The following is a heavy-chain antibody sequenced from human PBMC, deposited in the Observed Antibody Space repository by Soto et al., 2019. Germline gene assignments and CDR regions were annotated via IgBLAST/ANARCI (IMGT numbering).Heavy chain of an antibody. D-gene: IGHD6-19*01. CDR1: GGSISSYY. J-gene: IGHJ6*02. CDR3: AREPRVGIAVAGTQYYYYYGMDV. V-gene: IGHV4-4*07. CDR2: IYTSGST. Sequence: SETLSLTCTVSGGSISSYYWSWIRQPAGKGLEWIGRIYTSGSTNYNPSLKSRVTMSVDTSKNQFSLKLSSVTAVDTAVYYCAREPRVGIAVAGTQYYYYYGMDVWGQGTTVTVSS.